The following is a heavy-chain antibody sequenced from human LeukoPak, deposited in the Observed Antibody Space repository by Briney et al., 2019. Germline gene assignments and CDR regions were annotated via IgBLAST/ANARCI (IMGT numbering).Heavy chain of an antibody. Sequence: ASVTVSCKASGYTFNNMHWVRQAPGQGLEWMGIINPSGGTSYAQKFQGRVAMTRDTSTGTVYMELSSLTSDDTAVYYCARDGNYCVDPWGQGTLVTASS. CDR2: INPSGGT. J-gene: IGHJ5*02. CDR1: GYTFNN. V-gene: IGHV1-46*02. D-gene: IGHD2-21*01. CDR3: ARDGNYCVDP.